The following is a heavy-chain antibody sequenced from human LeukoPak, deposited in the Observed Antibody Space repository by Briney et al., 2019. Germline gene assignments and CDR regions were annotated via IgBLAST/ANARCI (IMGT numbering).Heavy chain of an antibody. CDR3: ARGIAVAGTELAD. V-gene: IGHV3-30*02. J-gene: IGHJ4*02. D-gene: IGHD6-19*01. CDR2: IRYDGSIK. CDR1: GFTFSSYA. Sequence: GGSLRLFCAASGFTFSSYAMHWVRQAPGKGLEWVSFIRYDGSIKHYADSVEGRFTISRDNSKNTLYLQMNSLRADDTAVYYCARGIAVAGTELADWGQGTLVTVSA.